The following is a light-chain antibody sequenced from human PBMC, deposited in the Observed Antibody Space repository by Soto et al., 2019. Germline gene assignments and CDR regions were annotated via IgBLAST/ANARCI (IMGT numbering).Light chain of an antibody. CDR3: QQRSNWPPWT. J-gene: IGKJ1*01. Sequence: MSQSPATLSVSPGERVTLSCRASQNIHNHMSWFLQKPGQTPRLLIYDAIIRAPDVPARFSGSWSGTEFTLTISSLEPEDSEVYYCQQRSNWPPWTFGQGTKVDIK. V-gene: IGKV3-11*01. CDR2: DAI. CDR1: QNIHNH.